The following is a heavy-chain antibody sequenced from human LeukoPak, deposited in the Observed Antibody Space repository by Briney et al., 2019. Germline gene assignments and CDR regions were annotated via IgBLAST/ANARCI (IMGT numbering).Heavy chain of an antibody. V-gene: IGHV3-21*01. CDR3: AREEGIAAAANYYYYMDV. J-gene: IGHJ6*03. D-gene: IGHD6-13*01. CDR2: ISSSSSYT. Sequence: PGGSLRLSCAASGFTLSSYSMNWVRQAPGKGLEWVSSISSSSSYTYYADSVKGRFTISRDNAKNSLYLQMNSLRAEDTAVYYRAREEGIAAAANYYYYMDVWGKGTTVTVSS. CDR1: GFTLSSYS.